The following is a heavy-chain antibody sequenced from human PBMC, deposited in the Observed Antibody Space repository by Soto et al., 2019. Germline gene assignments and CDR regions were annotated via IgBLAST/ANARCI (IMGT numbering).Heavy chain of an antibody. CDR1: GYKFTTFW. Sequence: GESLEISCKASGYKFTTFWLSRVRQTPGKGLEWLGRIDPTDSFTNDSPPFEGHVTISVDRSISTAYLQWNSLQASDNDIYYCARPASGGSRDALDVWGQGTTVTV. CDR2: IDPTDSFT. J-gene: IGHJ3*01. D-gene: IGHD2-15*01. CDR3: ARPASGGSRDALDV. V-gene: IGHV5-10-1*01.